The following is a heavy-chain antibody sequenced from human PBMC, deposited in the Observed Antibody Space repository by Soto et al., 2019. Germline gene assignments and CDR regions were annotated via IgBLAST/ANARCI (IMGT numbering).Heavy chain of an antibody. CDR1: GYTFTRYA. CDR2: INAGNGDT. Sequence: ASVKVSCKASGYTFTRYAMHWVRQAPGQWPEWMGWINAGNGDTKYSEKLQGRVTFTRDTSASTTYMELSSLRSEDTAGYYCARGCYLVATITWYYYYGMDVWGQGTTVTVSS. J-gene: IGHJ6*02. CDR3: ARGCYLVATITWYYYYGMDV. V-gene: IGHV1-3*01. D-gene: IGHD5-12*01.